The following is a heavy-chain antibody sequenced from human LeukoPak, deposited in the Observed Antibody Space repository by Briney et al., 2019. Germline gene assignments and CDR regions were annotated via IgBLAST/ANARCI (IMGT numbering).Heavy chain of an antibody. CDR1: GFTFSSYW. Sequence: GGSLRLSCEASGFTFSSYWMNWVRQAPGKGLVWVSRIASDGSSTTYADSEKGRFSISRDNAKNTLYLQMNSLRVEDTAVYYCARGRPHGNDYWGQGTLVTVSS. CDR3: ARGRPHGNDY. CDR2: IASDGSST. D-gene: IGHD4-23*01. J-gene: IGHJ4*02. V-gene: IGHV3-74*01.